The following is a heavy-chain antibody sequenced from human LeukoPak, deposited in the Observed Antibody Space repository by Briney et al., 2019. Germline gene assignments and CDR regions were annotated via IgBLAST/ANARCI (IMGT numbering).Heavy chain of an antibody. CDR3: ARTSYYYGSGSYRYYYYGMDV. V-gene: IGHV3-48*04. CDR2: ISSSGSTI. Sequence: GGSLRLSCVTSGFMFNSYWMSWVRQAPGKGLEWVSYISSSGSTIYYADSVKGRFTISRDNAKNSLYLQMNSLRAEDTAVYYCARTSYYYGSGSYRYYYYGMDVWGQGTTVTVSS. J-gene: IGHJ6*02. CDR1: GFMFNSYW. D-gene: IGHD3-10*01.